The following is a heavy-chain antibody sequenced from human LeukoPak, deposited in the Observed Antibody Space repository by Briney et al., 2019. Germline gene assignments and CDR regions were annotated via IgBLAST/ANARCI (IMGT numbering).Heavy chain of an antibody. Sequence: SETLSLTCSVSGGPLSSRNYYWGWIRQPPGKGLEWFGCISYSGSTYYNPSLQSRVTILVDTSKNQFSLRVSSVTAADTALYYCARHLAYDFWSGPSPSFDYWGQGALVTVSS. CDR1: GGPLSSRNYY. CDR3: ARHLAYDFWSGPSPSFDY. CDR2: ISYSGST. V-gene: IGHV4-39*01. J-gene: IGHJ4*02. D-gene: IGHD3-3*01.